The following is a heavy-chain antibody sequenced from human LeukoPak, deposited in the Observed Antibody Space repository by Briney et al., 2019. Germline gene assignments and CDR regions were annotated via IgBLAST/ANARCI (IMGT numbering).Heavy chain of an antibody. CDR3: ARVEYDFWSGYRFDY. Sequence: GASVKVSCKASGYTFTSYGISWVRQAPGQGLEWMGWISAYNGNTNYAQKLQGRVTMTTDTSTSTAYMELRSLRSDDTAVYYCARVEYDFWSGYRFDYWGQGTLVTVSS. J-gene: IGHJ4*02. D-gene: IGHD3-3*01. V-gene: IGHV1-18*01. CDR2: ISAYNGNT. CDR1: GYTFTSYG.